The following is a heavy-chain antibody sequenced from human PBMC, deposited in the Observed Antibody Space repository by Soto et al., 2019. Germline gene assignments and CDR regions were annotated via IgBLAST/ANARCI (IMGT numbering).Heavy chain of an antibody. D-gene: IGHD6-13*01. CDR1: GFTFSSQW. Sequence: EVQLVESGGGLVQPGGSLRLSCAASGFTFSSQWMHWVRQAPGKGLVWVSRINGDGSTTSYADSVKGRFTISRDNAKNAVYLQMNGLRAEDTAVYYFGSPYGGSWYCLDFWGQGTLVTVSS. J-gene: IGHJ4*02. V-gene: IGHV3-74*01. CDR3: GSPYGGSWYCLDF. CDR2: INGDGSTT.